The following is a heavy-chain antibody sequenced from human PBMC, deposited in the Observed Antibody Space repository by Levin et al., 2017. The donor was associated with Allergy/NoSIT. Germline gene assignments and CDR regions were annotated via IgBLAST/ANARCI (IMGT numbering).Heavy chain of an antibody. D-gene: IGHD3-3*01. Sequence: TASETLSLTCTVSGVSMGSGDYYWSWVRQPPGKGPEWIAYISYSGTTFYNPSLKSRITLSVDTSKNQFSLRLSSATAADTAVYYCARVPDCWSGRQPFYFDLWGQGTLVTVSS. CDR2: ISYSGTT. V-gene: IGHV4-30-4*01. CDR1: GVSMGSGDYY. CDR3: ARVPDCWSGRQPFYFDL. J-gene: IGHJ4*02.